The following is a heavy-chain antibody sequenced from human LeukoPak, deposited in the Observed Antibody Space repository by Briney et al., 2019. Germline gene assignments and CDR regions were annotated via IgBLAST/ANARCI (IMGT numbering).Heavy chain of an antibody. Sequence: SQTLSLTCTVSGGSISSGDYYWSWIRQPPGKGLEWIGYIYYSGSTYYNPSLKSRVTISVDTSKNQFSLKLSSVTAADTAVYYCARGRVEMATISGYFDYWGQGTLVTVSS. CDR2: IYYSGST. CDR1: GGSISSGDYY. V-gene: IGHV4-30-4*08. D-gene: IGHD5-24*01. J-gene: IGHJ4*02. CDR3: ARGRVEMATISGYFDY.